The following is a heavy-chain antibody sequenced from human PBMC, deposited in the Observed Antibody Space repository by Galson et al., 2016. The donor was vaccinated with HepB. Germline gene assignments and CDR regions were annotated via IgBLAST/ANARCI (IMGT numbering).Heavy chain of an antibody. D-gene: IGHD3-3*01. CDR2: ISSEGRHK. CDR1: GFTFSSYG. J-gene: IGHJ6*02. Sequence: SLRLSCAASGFTFSSYGMHWVRQAPGKGLEWVAVISSEGRHKYYADSVKGRFAISRDNSKNWLYLQMNSLRAEGTAVYYCAKGFRSRVMHVWGQGTTVTVFS. CDR3: AKGFRSRVMHV. V-gene: IGHV3-30*18.